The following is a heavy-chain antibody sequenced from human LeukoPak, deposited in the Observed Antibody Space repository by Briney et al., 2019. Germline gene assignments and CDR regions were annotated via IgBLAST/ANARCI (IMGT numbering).Heavy chain of an antibody. CDR1: GFIFSNYW. D-gene: IGHD6-19*01. Sequence: GGSLRLSCAASGFIFSNYWMQWVRQAPGKGLEWVSTITDDGYNTYSADSVKGRITFSRDNSKNTLSLQLRSLRAEDTAVYYCAKDLSYTSGASDHWGQGTLVTVSS. V-gene: IGHV3-23*01. CDR2: ITDDGYNT. CDR3: AKDLSYTSGASDH. J-gene: IGHJ4*02.